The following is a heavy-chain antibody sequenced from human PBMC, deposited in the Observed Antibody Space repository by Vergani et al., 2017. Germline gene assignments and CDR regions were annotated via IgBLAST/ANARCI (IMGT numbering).Heavy chain of an antibody. V-gene: IGHV3-30*18. CDR3: AKGQRYYYDSSGYIDDY. J-gene: IGHJ4*02. D-gene: IGHD3-22*01. CDR1: GFTFSSYG. Sequence: QVQLVESGGGVVQPGRSLRLSCAASGFTFSSYGMHWVRQAPGKGLEWVAVISYDGSNKYYADSVKGRFTISRDNSKNTLYLQMNSLGAEDTAVYYCAKGQRYYYDSSGYIDDYGRQGTLVTVSS. CDR2: ISYDGSNK.